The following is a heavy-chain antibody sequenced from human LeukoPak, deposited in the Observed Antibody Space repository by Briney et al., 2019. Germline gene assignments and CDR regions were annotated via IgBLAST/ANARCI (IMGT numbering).Heavy chain of an antibody. Sequence: PGRSLRLSCAASGFTFSSYSMNWVRQAPGKGLEWVSYISSSGSTIYYADSVKGRFTISRDNAKNSLYLQMNSLRAEDTAVYYCARDPHRNYYGSGSYYWTFFPQRSAAADYWGQGTLVTVSS. J-gene: IGHJ4*02. CDR3: ARDPHRNYYGSGSYYWTFFPQRSAAADY. D-gene: IGHD3-10*01. CDR2: ISSSGSTI. CDR1: GFTFSSYS. V-gene: IGHV3-48*04.